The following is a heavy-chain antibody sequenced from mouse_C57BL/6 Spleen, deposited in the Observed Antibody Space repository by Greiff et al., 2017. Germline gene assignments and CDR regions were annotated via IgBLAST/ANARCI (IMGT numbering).Heavy chain of an antibody. J-gene: IGHJ1*03. V-gene: IGHV5-4*01. CDR1: GFTFSSYA. CDR2: ISDGGSYT. CDR3: AIEYYSGSSYPRYSYFAV. D-gene: IGHD1-1*01. Sequence: EVKLVESGGGLVKPGGSLKLSCAASGFTFSSYAMSWVRQTPEKRLEWVATISDGGSYTYYPDNVKGRFTISRDNAKNNLYLQMSHLKSEDTAMYYCAIEYYSGSSYPRYSYFAVWGTGTTVTVSS.